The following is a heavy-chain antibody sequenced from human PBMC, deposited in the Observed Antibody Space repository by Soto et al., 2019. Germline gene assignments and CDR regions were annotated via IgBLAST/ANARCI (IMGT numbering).Heavy chain of an antibody. CDR3: ATWEGNYYGSGSYLIRDYYYYYMDV. D-gene: IGHD3-10*01. V-gene: IGHV1-8*01. Sequence: ASVKVSCKASGYTFTSYDINWVRQATGQGLEWMGWMNPNSGNTGYAQKLQGRVTMTRNTSISTAYMELSSLRSEDTAVYYCATWEGNYYGSGSYLIRDYYYYYMDVWGKGTTVTVSS. CDR2: MNPNSGNT. CDR1: GYTFTSYD. J-gene: IGHJ6*03.